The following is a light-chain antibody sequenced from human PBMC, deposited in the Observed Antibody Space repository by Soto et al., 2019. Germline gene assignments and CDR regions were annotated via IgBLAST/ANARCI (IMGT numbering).Light chain of an antibody. V-gene: IGKV4-1*01. Sequence: DIVMTQSPEYLAVSLGERATINCSSSQSILYSSNNKNLIAWYQQKPGQPPKLLIYWASTRQSGVPDRFSGSGSERDFTLTISSLQAEDVAVYYCQQYYSPPRYTFGQGTRLGIK. CDR2: WAS. J-gene: IGKJ2*01. CDR1: QSILYSSNNKNL. CDR3: QQYYSPPRYT.